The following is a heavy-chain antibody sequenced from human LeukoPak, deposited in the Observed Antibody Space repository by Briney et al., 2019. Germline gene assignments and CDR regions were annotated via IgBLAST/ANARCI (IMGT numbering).Heavy chain of an antibody. J-gene: IGHJ4*02. CDR2: IWYDGSDK. CDR3: ATDYLDSLTY. D-gene: IGHD1-1*01. Sequence: GGSLRLSCAASGFTFSNHGMHWVRQAPGKGLEWVAVIWYDGSDKYYGDSVKGRFTVSRDNSNNTLYLQMNSLRAEDTAVYYCATDYLDSLTYWGQGTLVAVSS. V-gene: IGHV3-33*01. CDR1: GFTFSNHG.